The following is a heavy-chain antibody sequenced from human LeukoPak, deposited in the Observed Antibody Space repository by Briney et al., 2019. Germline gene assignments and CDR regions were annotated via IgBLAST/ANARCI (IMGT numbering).Heavy chain of an antibody. Sequence: ASVKVSCKASGGTFSSYAISWVRQAPGQGLEWMGGIIPIFGTANYAQKFQGRVTITTDESTSTAYMELSSLRSEGTAVYYCAVRYYYGSGSYYPDAFDIWGQGTMVTVSS. J-gene: IGHJ3*02. V-gene: IGHV1-69*05. CDR2: IIPIFGTA. CDR3: AVRYYYGSGSYYPDAFDI. CDR1: GGTFSSYA. D-gene: IGHD3-10*01.